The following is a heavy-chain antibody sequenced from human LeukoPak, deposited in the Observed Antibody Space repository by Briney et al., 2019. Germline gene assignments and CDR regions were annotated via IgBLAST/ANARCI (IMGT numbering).Heavy chain of an antibody. V-gene: IGHV3-48*03. D-gene: IGHD3-10*02. Sequence: SCTASGGTFSSYAMSWVRQAPGKGLEWVSYISSSGSTIYYADSVKGRFTISRDNAKNSLYLQMNSLRAEDTAVYYCAELGITMIGGVWGKGTTVTISS. CDR3: AELGITMIGGV. CDR1: GGTFSSYA. CDR2: ISSSGSTI. J-gene: IGHJ6*04.